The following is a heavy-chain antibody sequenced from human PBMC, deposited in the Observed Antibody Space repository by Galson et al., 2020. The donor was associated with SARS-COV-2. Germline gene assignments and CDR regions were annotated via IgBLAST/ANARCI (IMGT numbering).Heavy chain of an antibody. Sequence: GGSLRLSCAASGFTFNDYYISWIRQAPGKGLEWVSFIGDTGRTTYYADSVKGRFTISRDNAKNSVYLEMNNLRAEDSAIYYCARDSHVGYCGGNDCYYPSDHWGQGTLVTVSS. CDR1: GFTFNDYY. V-gene: IGHV3-11*01. J-gene: IGHJ4*02. CDR3: ARDSHVGYCGGNDCYYPSDH. CDR2: IGDTGRTT. D-gene: IGHD2-15*01.